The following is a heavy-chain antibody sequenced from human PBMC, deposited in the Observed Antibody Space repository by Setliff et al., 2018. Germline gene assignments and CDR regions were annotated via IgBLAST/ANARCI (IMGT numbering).Heavy chain of an antibody. V-gene: IGHV4-59*12. Sequence: TSETLSLTCTVSGGSISSYYWSWIRQPPWKGLEWIGYINHTGGTNYTPSLKSRVTISVDTSQNQFSLRLSSVTAADTAVYYCARGTTNLNYYYYMDVWGKGTTVTVSS. D-gene: IGHD4-4*01. CDR3: ARGTTNLNYYYYMDV. J-gene: IGHJ6*03. CDR1: GGSISSYY. CDR2: INHTGGT.